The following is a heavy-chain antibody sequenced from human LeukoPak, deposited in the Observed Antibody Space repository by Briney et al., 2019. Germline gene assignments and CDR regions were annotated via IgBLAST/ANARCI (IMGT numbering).Heavy chain of an antibody. CDR2: ISSSSSYI. CDR3: AREGFDP. J-gene: IGHJ5*02. V-gene: IGHV3-21*01. CDR1: GFTFSSYS. Sequence: GGSLGLFWEASGFTFSSYSMNWVRQAPGKGLELVSSISSSSSYIYYEDSVKGRFTISRDNAKNSLYLQMNGLRAEDTAVYYCAREGFDPWGQGTLVTVSS.